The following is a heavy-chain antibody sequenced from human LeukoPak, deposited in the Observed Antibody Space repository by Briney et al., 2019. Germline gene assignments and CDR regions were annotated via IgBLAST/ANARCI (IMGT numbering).Heavy chain of an antibody. D-gene: IGHD5-12*01. CDR1: GFTVSSNY. CDR2: IRREANGGTA. Sequence: PGGSLRLSCAASGFTVSSNYMSWVRRAPGKGLEWVGLIRREANGGTAEYAASVKGRFTISRDDSKNVAFLHMNSLETEDTAVYYCTRADGAYDKGFFDYWGQGTLVTVSS. V-gene: IGHV3-49*04. CDR3: TRADGAYDKGFFDY. J-gene: IGHJ4*02.